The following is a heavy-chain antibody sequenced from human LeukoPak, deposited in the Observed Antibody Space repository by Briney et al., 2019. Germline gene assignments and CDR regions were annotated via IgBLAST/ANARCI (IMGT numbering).Heavy chain of an antibody. CDR1: KFTFSHYG. CDR2: IGGSGGDT. D-gene: IGHD3/OR15-3a*01. J-gene: IGHJ6*02. Sequence: GGSLRLSRTASKFTFSHYGMQWVRQAPGKGLEWVSGIGGSGGDTFYADSVRGRFTVSRDNSKNTLFLQIDSLRTEDTAVYYCVPLGGLGYYQYGMDVWGRGTTVTVSS. V-gene: IGHV3-23*01. CDR3: VPLGGLGYYQYGMDV.